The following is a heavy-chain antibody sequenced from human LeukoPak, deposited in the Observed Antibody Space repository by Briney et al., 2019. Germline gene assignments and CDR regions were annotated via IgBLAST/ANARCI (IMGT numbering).Heavy chain of an antibody. Sequence: GGSLRLSCAASGFTFSSYAMSWVRQAPGKGLEWVSGISWNSGSIGYADSVKGRFTISRDNAKNSLYLQMNSLRAEDTALYYCAKDGPARGYFDYWGQGTLVTVSS. V-gene: IGHV3-9*01. CDR3: AKDGPARGYFDY. CDR1: GFTFSSYA. J-gene: IGHJ4*02. CDR2: ISWNSGSI.